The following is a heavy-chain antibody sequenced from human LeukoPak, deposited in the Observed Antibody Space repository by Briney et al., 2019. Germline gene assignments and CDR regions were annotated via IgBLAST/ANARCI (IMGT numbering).Heavy chain of an antibody. CDR2: IFPGDSDA. V-gene: IGHV5-51*01. D-gene: IGHD5-18*01. Sequence: GESLKISCKGSGYTFRDYWIGWVRQMPGKGLEWVGIIFPGDSDARYSPSFQGQVTISADKSISTAYLQWSSLKASDTAMYYCARRGYSYDYFDDWGQRTPVTVSS. CDR1: GYTFRDYW. CDR3: ARRGYSYDYFDD. J-gene: IGHJ4*02.